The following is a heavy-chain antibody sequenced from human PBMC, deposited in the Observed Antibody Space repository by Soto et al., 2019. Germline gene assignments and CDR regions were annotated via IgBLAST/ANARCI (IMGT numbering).Heavy chain of an antibody. CDR1: GFNFETYG. J-gene: IGHJ5*02. Sequence: EVRLLESGGGLVEPGGSLRLSCTGSGFNFETYGMTWVRQAPGKGLEWVSGISGSGDSTYFVDSVKGRFTISRDNAKRTVYLQSSRLRAEDTATFYSAKAPYVAWYCSGGTCPIASWGQGTLVIVSS. CDR2: ISGSGDST. V-gene: IGHV3-23*01. D-gene: IGHD2-15*01. CDR3: AKAPYVAWYCSGGTCPIAS.